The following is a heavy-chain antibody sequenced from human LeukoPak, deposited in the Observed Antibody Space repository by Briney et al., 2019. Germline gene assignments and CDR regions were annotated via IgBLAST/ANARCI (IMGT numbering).Heavy chain of an antibody. D-gene: IGHD1-14*01. J-gene: IGHJ4*02. CDR2: IYTSGST. CDR3: ANTWGSPGTDY. CDR1: GGSISSGSYY. V-gene: IGHV4-61*02. Sequence: SQTLSLTCTVSGGSISSGSYYWSWIRQPAGKGLEWIGRIYTSGSTNYNPSLKSRVTISVDTSKNQFSLKLSSVTAADTAVYYCANTWGSPGTDYGGQGTLVTVSS.